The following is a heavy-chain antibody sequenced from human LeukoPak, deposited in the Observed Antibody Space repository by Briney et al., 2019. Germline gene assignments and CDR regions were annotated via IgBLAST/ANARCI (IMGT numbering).Heavy chain of an antibody. CDR2: INHSGST. D-gene: IGHD1-26*01. CDR1: GGSFSGYY. J-gene: IGHJ4*02. V-gene: IGHV4-34*01. CDR3: ASAGPQWELRPFDY. Sequence: SETLSLTCAVYGGSFSGYYWSWIRQPPGKGLEWIGEINHSGSTNYNPSLKSRVTITVDTSKNQSSLKLSSVTAADTAVYYCASAGPQWELRPFDYWGQGTLVTVSS.